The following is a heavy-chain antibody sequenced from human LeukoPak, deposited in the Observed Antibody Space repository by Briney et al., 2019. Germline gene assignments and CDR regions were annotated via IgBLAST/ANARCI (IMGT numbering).Heavy chain of an antibody. D-gene: IGHD5-12*01. CDR3: ARGPSGYHNT. V-gene: IGHV3-30*03. CDR1: GGSFSGYY. J-gene: IGHJ4*02. Sequence: PSETLSLTCAVYGGSFSGYYWTWIRQPPGKGLEWVAVISYDGSNKYYADSVKGRFTISRDNSKNTLYLQMNSLRAEDTAVYYCARGPSGYHNTGGQGTLVTVSS. CDR2: ISYDGSNK.